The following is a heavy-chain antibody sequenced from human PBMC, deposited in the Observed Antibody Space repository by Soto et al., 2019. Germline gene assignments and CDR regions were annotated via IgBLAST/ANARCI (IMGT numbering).Heavy chain of an antibody. Sequence: PGEPLKISCKGSGYSFTTYWITWVRQIPGKGLEWMGRIDPADSYINYSPSFRGHVTISADKSISTSYLKWTGLRASDTAIYYCATSGPSGTYSYYYYMDVWGQGTTVTVSS. CDR1: GYSFTTYW. CDR3: ATSGPSGTYSYYYYMDV. J-gene: IGHJ6*02. D-gene: IGHD3-10*01. V-gene: IGHV5-10-1*01. CDR2: IDPADSYI.